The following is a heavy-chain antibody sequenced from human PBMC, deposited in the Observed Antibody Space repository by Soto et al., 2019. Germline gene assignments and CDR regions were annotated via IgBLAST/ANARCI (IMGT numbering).Heavy chain of an antibody. CDR3: TTYDFWSGSLVSYYYYYMDV. CDR2: IKSKTDGGTT. D-gene: IGHD3-3*01. V-gene: IGHV3-15*01. CDR1: GFTFSNAW. J-gene: IGHJ6*03. Sequence: GGSLRLSCAASGFTFSNAWMSWVRQAPGKGLEWVGRIKSKTDGGTTDYAAPVKGRFTISRDDSKNTLYLQMNSLKTEDTAVYYCTTYDFWSGSLVSYYYYYMDVWGKGTTVTAP.